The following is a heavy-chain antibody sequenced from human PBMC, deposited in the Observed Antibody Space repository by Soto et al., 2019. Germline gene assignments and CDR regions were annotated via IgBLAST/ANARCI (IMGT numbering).Heavy chain of an antibody. V-gene: IGHV3-21*06. CDR2: ISSTTNYI. CDR1: GFTFTRYS. Sequence: GGSLRLSCAASGFTFTRYSMNWVRQAPGKGLEWVSSISSTTNYIYYGDSMKGRFTISGDNAKNSLYLEMNSLRAEDTAVYYCARESEDLTSNFDYWGQGTLVTVSS. CDR3: ARESEDLTSNFDY. J-gene: IGHJ4*02.